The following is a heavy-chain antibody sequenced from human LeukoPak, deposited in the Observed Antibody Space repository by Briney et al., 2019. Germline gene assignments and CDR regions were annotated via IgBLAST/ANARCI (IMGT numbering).Heavy chain of an antibody. V-gene: IGHV4-39*07. Sequence: PSETLSLICTVSGGSISSSSYYWGWIRQPPGKGLEWIGSIYYSGSTYYNPSLKSRVTISVDTSKNQFSLKLSSVTAADTAVYYCARGPDIVVVTANTAAWFDPWGQGTLVTVSS. D-gene: IGHD2-21*02. CDR2: IYYSGST. CDR1: GGSISSSSYY. CDR3: ARGPDIVVVTANTAAWFDP. J-gene: IGHJ5*02.